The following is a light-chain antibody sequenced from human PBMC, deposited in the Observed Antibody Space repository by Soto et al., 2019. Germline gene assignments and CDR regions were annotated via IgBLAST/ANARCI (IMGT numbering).Light chain of an antibody. CDR2: GAS. CDR3: QQYNNWPPGT. V-gene: IGKV3-15*01. CDR1: QSVSSN. Sequence: EIVMTQSPATLSVSPGERATLSCRASQSVSSNLAWYQQRPGQAPRLLMYGASTRTTGIPGRFSGSGFGTEFTHTISSLQSQDCAVYYCQQYNNWPPGTFGQGTKVEIE. J-gene: IGKJ1*01.